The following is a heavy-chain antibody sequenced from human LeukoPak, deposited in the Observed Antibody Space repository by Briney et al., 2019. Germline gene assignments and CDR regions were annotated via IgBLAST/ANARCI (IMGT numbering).Heavy chain of an antibody. D-gene: IGHD7-27*01. CDR1: GFTVSSNY. Sequence: GGSLRLSCAASGFTVSSNYMSWVRQAPGKGLEGVSVIYSGGSTYYADSVKGRFTISRDNSKNTLYLQMNSLRAEDTAVYYCARKGELGNQYYFDYWGQGTLVTVSS. J-gene: IGHJ4*02. CDR2: IYSGGST. V-gene: IGHV3-66*01. CDR3: ARKGELGNQYYFDY.